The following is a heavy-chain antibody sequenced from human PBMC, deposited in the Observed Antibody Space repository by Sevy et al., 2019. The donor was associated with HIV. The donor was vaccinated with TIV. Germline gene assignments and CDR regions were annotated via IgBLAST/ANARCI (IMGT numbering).Heavy chain of an antibody. CDR1: GGTFSSYA. CDR2: IIPIFGTA. J-gene: IGHJ4*02. D-gene: IGHD3-9*01. V-gene: IGHV1-69*13. CDR3: AILAYYDILTGYYRDY. Sequence: ASVKVASKASGGTFSSYAISWVRQAPGQGLEWMGGIIPIFGTANYAQKFQGRVTITADESTSTAYMELSSLRSEDTAVYYCAILAYYDILTGYYRDYWGQGTLVTVSS.